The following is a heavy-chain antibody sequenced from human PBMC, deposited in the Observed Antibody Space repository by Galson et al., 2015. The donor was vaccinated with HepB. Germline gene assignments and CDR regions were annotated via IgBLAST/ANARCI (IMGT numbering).Heavy chain of an antibody. J-gene: IGHJ6*02. CDR2: ISYDGSNK. V-gene: IGHV3-30-3*01. Sequence: LRLSCPASGFTFSSYAMHWVRQAPGEGLEWVAAISYDGSNKYYADSVKGRFTISRDNSKNTLYMQMNSLRAEDTAVYYCAGGFWSGYSMDRYYYYGVDVWGQGTTVTVSS. CDR3: AGGFWSGYSMDRYYYYGVDV. CDR1: GFTFSSYA. D-gene: IGHD3-3*01.